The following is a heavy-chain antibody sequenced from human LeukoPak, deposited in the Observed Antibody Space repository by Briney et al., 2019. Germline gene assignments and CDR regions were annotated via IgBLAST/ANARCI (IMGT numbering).Heavy chain of an antibody. V-gene: IGHV4-4*07. Sequence: SETLSLTCTVSGGSISSYYWSWIRQPAGKGLEWIGRIYTSGSTNYNPSLKSRVTISVDTSKNQFSLKLSSVTAADTAVYYCARGLSDIVVVPAATRHNYYYYGMDVWGQGTTVTVSS. CDR3: ARGLSDIVVVPAATRHNYYYYGMDV. D-gene: IGHD2-2*01. CDR2: IYTSGST. CDR1: GGSISSYY. J-gene: IGHJ6*02.